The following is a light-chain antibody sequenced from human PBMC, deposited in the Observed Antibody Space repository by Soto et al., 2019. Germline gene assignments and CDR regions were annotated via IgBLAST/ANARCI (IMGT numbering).Light chain of an antibody. J-gene: IGKJ1*01. CDR1: ENINIW. CDR3: QQYNSYPWT. CDR2: KAS. V-gene: IGKV1-5*03. Sequence: DIQMTQSPSTLSASAGDRVTITCRASENINIWLAWYQQRPGKAPSRLIYKASSLESGVPSRFSGSGSGTEFTLTISSLQPDDFATYYCQQYNSYPWTFGQGTKVEIK.